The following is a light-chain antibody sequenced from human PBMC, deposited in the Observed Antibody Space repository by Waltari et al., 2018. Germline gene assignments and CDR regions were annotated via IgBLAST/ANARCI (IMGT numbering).Light chain of an antibody. Sequence: AIQLTQSPSSLSASVGDRVTITCRASQGISSALAWYQQQPGKAPKLLIYDASSLESGVPSRFSGSGSGTDFTRTISSLQPEDFATSYCQQFNSYPQGTFGQGTRLEIK. J-gene: IGKJ5*01. CDR3: QQFNSYPQGT. CDR2: DAS. CDR1: QGISSA. V-gene: IGKV1-13*02.